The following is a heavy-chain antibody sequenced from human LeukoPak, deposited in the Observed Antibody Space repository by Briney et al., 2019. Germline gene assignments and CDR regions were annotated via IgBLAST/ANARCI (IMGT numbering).Heavy chain of an antibody. V-gene: IGHV4-59*08. Sequence: PSETLSLTCTVSGGSISSYYWSWIRQPPGKGLEWIGYIYYSGSTNYNPSLKSRVTISVDTSKNQFSLKLSSVTAADTAVYYCARLNIPPKTTNWYFDLWGRGTLVTVSS. CDR1: GGSISSYY. CDR2: IYYSGST. D-gene: IGHD1-1*01. J-gene: IGHJ2*01. CDR3: ARLNIPPKTTNWYFDL.